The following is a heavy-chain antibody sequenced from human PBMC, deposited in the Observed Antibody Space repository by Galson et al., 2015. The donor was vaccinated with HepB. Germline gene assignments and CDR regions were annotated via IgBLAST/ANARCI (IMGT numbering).Heavy chain of an antibody. CDR1: GDGVSSSSAA. J-gene: IGHJ5*02. CDR2: TYYRSKWYN. V-gene: IGHV6-1*01. Sequence: CAISGDGVSSSSAAWNWIRQSPSRGLEWLGRTYYRSKWYNDYAVSVKSRITINPDTSKNQFSLHMNSVTPEDTAVYYCARATGYSSSRGFDPWGQGILVTVSS. D-gene: IGHD6-13*01. CDR3: ARATGYSSSRGFDP.